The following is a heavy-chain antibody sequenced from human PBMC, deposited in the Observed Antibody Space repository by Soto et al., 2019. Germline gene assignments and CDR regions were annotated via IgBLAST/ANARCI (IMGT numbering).Heavy chain of an antibody. CDR3: AKDATAVNGVWDPFDM. CDR2: VGGSDTDK. V-gene: IGHV3-23*01. J-gene: IGHJ3*02. D-gene: IGHD2-8*01. Sequence: EVQLLESGGGVVQPGGSLRLSCAASGFTFSAYAMSWVRQAPGKGLQWVSGVGGSDTDKHYADSVRGRFTVSRDNFKNTLYLQMNSRRADDTAVYYCAKDATAVNGVWDPFDMWGQGTEVYVSS. CDR1: GFTFSAYA.